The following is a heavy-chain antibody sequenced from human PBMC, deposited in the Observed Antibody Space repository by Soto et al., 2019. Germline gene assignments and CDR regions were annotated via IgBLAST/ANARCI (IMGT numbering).Heavy chain of an antibody. Sequence: PSPTLSLTCAISGDSVSSNSAAWNWSRQSPSRGLEWLGRTYYRSKWYNDYAVSVKSRITINPDTSKNQFSLQLNSVTPEDTAVYYCARVESPGTTPDYGMDVWGQGTTVTVS. CDR1: GDSVSSNSAA. CDR2: TYYRSKWYN. CDR3: ARVESPGTTPDYGMDV. V-gene: IGHV6-1*01. J-gene: IGHJ6*02. D-gene: IGHD1-7*01.